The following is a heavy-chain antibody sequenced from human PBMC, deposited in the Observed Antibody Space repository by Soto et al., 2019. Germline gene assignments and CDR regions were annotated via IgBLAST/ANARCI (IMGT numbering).Heavy chain of an antibody. CDR1: GGSISSYY. D-gene: IGHD6-13*01. V-gene: IGHV4-59*01. CDR2: IYYSGST. J-gene: IGHJ6*02. Sequence: QVQLQESGPGLVKPSETLSLTCTVSGGSISSYYWSWIRQPPGKGLEWIGYIYYSGSTDYSPSLKSRVTISVDTSKDQFSLKLSSVAAAETAVYYCARRKGGIAAAGTYYYAMDVWGQGTTVTVSS. CDR3: ARRKGGIAAAGTYYYAMDV.